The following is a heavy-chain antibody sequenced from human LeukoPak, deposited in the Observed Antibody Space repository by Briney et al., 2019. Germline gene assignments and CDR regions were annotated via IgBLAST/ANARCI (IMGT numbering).Heavy chain of an antibody. CDR2: ISGSGGST. V-gene: IGHV3-23*01. CDR1: GFTFSSYA. Sequence: QTGASRRLSWGASGFTFSSYAMSWVRKAPGKGLEWVSAISGSGGSTYYADSVKGRFTISRDNSKNTLYLQMNSLRAEDTAVYYCAKAKRGYSYGADYWGQGTLVTVSS. D-gene: IGHD5-18*01. J-gene: IGHJ4*02. CDR3: AKAKRGYSYGADY.